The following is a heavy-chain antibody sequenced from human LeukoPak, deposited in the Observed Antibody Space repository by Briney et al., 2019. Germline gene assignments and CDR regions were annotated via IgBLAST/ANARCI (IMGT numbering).Heavy chain of an antibody. D-gene: IGHD3-22*01. V-gene: IGHV3-48*01. CDR1: GFTFSSYG. CDR3: AGAYYYDSDVETFDY. J-gene: IGHJ4*02. Sequence: GGSLRLSCAASGFTFSSYGMNWVRQAPGKGLEWVSYITSSSSTIYYADSVKGRFTISRDNAKNSLYLQMNSLRAEDTAVYYCAGAYYYDSDVETFDYWGQGTLLTVSS. CDR2: ITSSSSTI.